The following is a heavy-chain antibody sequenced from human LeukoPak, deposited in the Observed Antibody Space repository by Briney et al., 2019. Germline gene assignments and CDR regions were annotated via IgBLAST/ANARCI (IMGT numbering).Heavy chain of an antibody. J-gene: IGHJ4*02. CDR2: ISWNSGSI. Sequence: PGRSLRLSCAASGFTFDDYAMHWVRQAPGKGLEWVSSISWNSGSIGYADSVKGRFTISRDNAKNSLYLQMNSLRAEDTALYYCAKDRYSSSSWYIFDYWGQGTLVTVSS. V-gene: IGHV3-9*01. CDR1: GFTFDDYA. CDR3: AKDRYSSSSWYIFDY. D-gene: IGHD6-13*01.